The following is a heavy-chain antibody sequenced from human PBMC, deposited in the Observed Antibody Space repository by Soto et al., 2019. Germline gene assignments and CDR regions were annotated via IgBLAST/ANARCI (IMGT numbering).Heavy chain of an antibody. D-gene: IGHD1-26*01. Sequence: QITLKESGPTLVKSTQTLTLTCSFSGFSLTTDGEGVGWVRQSPGEALEWLALIYWDDDERYSPSLKTRLTLTKDISRNQVVLVMTNMEPVDTGTYFCAHSRNLITEDAQVGDFDYWGQGT. CDR1: GFSLTTDGEG. CDR2: IYWDDDE. CDR3: AHSRNLITEDAQVGDFDY. V-gene: IGHV2-5*02. J-gene: IGHJ4*02.